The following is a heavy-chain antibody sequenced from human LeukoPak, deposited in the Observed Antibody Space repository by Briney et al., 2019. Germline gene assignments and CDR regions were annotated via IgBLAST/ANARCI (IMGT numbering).Heavy chain of an antibody. D-gene: IGHD6-6*01. J-gene: IGHJ6*02. CDR2: IWYDGSNK. Sequence: LSGGSLRLSCAASGFTFSSYGMHWVRQAPGKGLEWVAVIWYDGSNKYYADSVKGRFTISRDNSKNTLYLQMNSLRAEDTAVYYCARDRPVGRYYYYGMDVWGQGTTVTVSS. CDR1: GFTFSSYG. CDR3: ARDRPVGRYYYYGMDV. V-gene: IGHV3-33*01.